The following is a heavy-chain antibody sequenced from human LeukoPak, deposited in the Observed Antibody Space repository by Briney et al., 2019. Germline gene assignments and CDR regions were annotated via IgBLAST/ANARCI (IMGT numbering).Heavy chain of an antibody. CDR2: ISGSGGST. J-gene: IGHJ6*02. D-gene: IGHD3-22*01. CDR1: GFTFSSYA. Sequence: GGSLRLSCAVSGFTFSSYAMSWVRQAPGKGLEWVSAISGSGGSTYYADSVKGRFTISRDNSKNTLYLQMNSLRAEDTAVYYCASTEGYMIVSDYGMDVWGQGTTVTVSS. CDR3: ASTEGYMIVSDYGMDV. V-gene: IGHV3-23*01.